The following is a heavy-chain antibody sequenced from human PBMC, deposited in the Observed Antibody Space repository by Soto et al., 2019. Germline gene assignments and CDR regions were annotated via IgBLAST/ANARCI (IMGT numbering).Heavy chain of an antibody. D-gene: IGHD3-10*01. V-gene: IGHV3-23*01. J-gene: IGHJ4*02. Sequence: GGSLRLSCAASGFTFSSYAMSWVRQAPGKRLEWVSAISGSGGSTYYADSVKGRFTISRDNSKNTLYLQMNSLRAEDTAVYYCAKDRPEHVPKGGVLWFGEPPWDYWGQGTLVTVSS. CDR1: GFTFSSYA. CDR2: ISGSGGST. CDR3: AKDRPEHVPKGGVLWFGEPPWDY.